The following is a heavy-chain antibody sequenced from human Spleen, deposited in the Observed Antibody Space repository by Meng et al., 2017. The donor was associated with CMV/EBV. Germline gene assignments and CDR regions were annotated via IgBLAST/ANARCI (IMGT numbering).Heavy chain of an antibody. D-gene: IGHD6-13*01. CDR2: IYTSGST. Sequence: ARLAESAPGPVTPSQTLPLPCTVSGGSISSGSYYWSWIRQPAGKGLEWIGRIYTSGSTNYNPSLKSRVTISVDTSKNQFSLKLSSVTAADTAVYYCARVSSSSWNDYWGQGTLVTVSS. CDR3: ARVSSSSWNDY. V-gene: IGHV4-61*02. CDR1: GGSISSGSYY. J-gene: IGHJ4*02.